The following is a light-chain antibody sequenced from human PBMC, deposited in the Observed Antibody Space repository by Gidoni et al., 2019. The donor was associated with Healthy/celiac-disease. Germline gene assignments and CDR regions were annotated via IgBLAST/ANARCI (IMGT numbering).Light chain of an antibody. Sequence: QSVLTQPPSVSAGPGQKVTISCSGSSSNIGNNYVSWYQQLPGTAPKLLIYDNNKRPSGIPDRFSGSKSGTSATLGITGLQTGDEADYYCGTWDSSLSDPWVFGGGTKLTVL. V-gene: IGLV1-51*01. CDR2: DNN. CDR1: SSNIGNNY. CDR3: GTWDSSLSDPWV. J-gene: IGLJ3*02.